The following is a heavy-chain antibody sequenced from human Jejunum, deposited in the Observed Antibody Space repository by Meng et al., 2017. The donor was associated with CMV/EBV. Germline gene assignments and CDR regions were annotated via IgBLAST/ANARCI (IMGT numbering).Heavy chain of an antibody. CDR1: GLTVKNCA. CDR3: ARGGVKVYYFNAMDV. V-gene: IGHV3-23*01. Sequence: GLTVKNCARNWGRQARGKGLQWVSDIGDSGDRTYYADSEKGRFTISRDNSKNTLYLQMNSLRAEDTAVYYCARGGVKVYYFNAMDVWGQGTPVTVSS. D-gene: IGHD3-10*01. J-gene: IGHJ6*02. CDR2: IGDSGDRT.